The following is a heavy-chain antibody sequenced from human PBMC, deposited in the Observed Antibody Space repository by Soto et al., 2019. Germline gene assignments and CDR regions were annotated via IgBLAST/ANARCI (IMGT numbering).Heavy chain of an antibody. D-gene: IGHD3-3*01. CDR1: GFTFDDYA. V-gene: IGHV3-9*01. J-gene: IGHJ6*03. CDR3: AKDIRYYDFWSGYHGGKSMDV. CDR2: ISWNSGSI. Sequence: EVQLVESGGGLVQPGRSLRLSCAASGFTFDDYAMHWVRQAPGKGLEWVSGISWNSGSIGYADSVKGRFTIPRDNAKNSLYLQMNSLRAEDTALYYCAKDIRYYDFWSGYHGGKSMDVWGKGTTVTVSS.